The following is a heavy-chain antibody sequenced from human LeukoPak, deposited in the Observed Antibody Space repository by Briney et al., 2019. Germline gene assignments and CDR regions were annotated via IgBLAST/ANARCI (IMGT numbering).Heavy chain of an antibody. D-gene: IGHD5-12*01. CDR2: IYYSGST. J-gene: IGHJ5*02. CDR3: ANGYSGYDYEVGPNWFDP. V-gene: IGHV4-31*03. Sequence: PSETLSLPCTVSGGSISSGDYYWSWVRQPPGKGLEWIGYIYYSGSTYYNPSLKSRVTISVDTSKNQFSLKLSSVTAADTAVYYCANGYSGYDYEVGPNWFDPWGQGTLVTVSS. CDR1: GGSISSGDYY.